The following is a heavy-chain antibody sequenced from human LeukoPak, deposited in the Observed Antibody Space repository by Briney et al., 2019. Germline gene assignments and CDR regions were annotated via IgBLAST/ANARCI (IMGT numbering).Heavy chain of an antibody. J-gene: IGHJ4*02. CDR1: GRSVRSGSYY. V-gene: IGHV4-39*07. CDR3: ARGLRDGYYY. Sequence: SETLSLTCTVSGRSVRSGSYYWGWIREPGGKGLQWIVEMNDSGSTNYNPTVKSRFTISVYRTKNKCSMKLRDVTAAATAAHYCARGLRDGYYYWGQGTLVTVSS. CDR2: MNDSGST. D-gene: IGHD5-24*01.